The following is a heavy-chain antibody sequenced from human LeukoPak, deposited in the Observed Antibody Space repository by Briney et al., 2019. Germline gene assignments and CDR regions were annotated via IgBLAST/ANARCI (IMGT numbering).Heavy chain of an antibody. V-gene: IGHV3-48*04. CDR3: ARVSLSGVVITFDY. CDR1: GFTFNTYS. J-gene: IGHJ4*02. D-gene: IGHD4-23*01. Sequence: GGSLRLSCAASGFTFNTYSMNWVRQAPGKGLEWLSYITSTSSTIYYTDSVKGRFTISRDNSKNSVYLQMNSLRAEDTAVYYCARVSLSGVVITFDYWGQGTLVTVSS. CDR2: ITSTSSTI.